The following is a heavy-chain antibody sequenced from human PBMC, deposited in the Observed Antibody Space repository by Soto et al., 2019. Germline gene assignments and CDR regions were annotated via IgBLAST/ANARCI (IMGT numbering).Heavy chain of an antibody. CDR3: ARTNLVATYYFDC. D-gene: IGHD5-12*01. V-gene: IGHV4-39*01. J-gene: IGHJ4*02. CDR1: GGSISSSSYY. Sequence: SETLSLTCTVSGGSISSSSYYWGWIRQPPGTGLEWIGSIFYSGSTSYNPSLKSRVTISVDTSKNQFSLKLSSVTAADTAVYYCARTNLVATYYFDCWGQGTLVTVSS. CDR2: IFYSGST.